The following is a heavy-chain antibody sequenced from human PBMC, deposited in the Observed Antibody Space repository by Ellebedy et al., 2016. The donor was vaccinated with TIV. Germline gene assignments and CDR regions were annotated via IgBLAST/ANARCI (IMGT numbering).Heavy chain of an antibody. J-gene: IGHJ4*02. Sequence: GGSLRLSCATSGFTFSNYWMTWVRQAPGKGLEWVANIKQDGSEKYYVDSVKGRFSISRDNAKSSLYLQMNSLTDEHTAVYYCARDQWLGRAYYFDSWGQGTLVTVSS. D-gene: IGHD6-19*01. V-gene: IGHV3-7*01. CDR2: IKQDGSEK. CDR1: GFTFSNYW. CDR3: ARDQWLGRAYYFDS.